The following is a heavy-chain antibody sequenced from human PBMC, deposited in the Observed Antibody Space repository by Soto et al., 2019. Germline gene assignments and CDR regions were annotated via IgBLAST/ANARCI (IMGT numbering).Heavy chain of an antibody. D-gene: IGHD1-26*01. Sequence: SETLSLTCTVSGGSVTSDEDYWTWIRQSPGKGLEWLGYISNSGSTGYNPSLKTLLSMSVDRSKNQFTLRLTSVTAADTAGYCCATESGSTPNAFDIWGQGTMVTVSS. CDR3: ATESGSTPNAFDI. CDR1: GGSVTSDEDY. V-gene: IGHV4-30-4*01. CDR2: ISNSGST. J-gene: IGHJ3*02.